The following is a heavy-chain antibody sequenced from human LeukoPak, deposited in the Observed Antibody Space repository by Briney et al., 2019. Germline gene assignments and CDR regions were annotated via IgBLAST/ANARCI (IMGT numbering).Heavy chain of an antibody. CDR3: ARTLEGQLPSGNWFDP. CDR1: GYTFTSYY. CDR2: INPSGGST. Sequence: GASVKVSCKASGYTFTSYYMHWVRQAPGQGLEWMGIINPSGGSTSYAQKFQGRVTMTRDTSTSTVYMELSSLRSEDTAVYYCARTLEGQLPSGNWFDPWGQGTLVTVSS. J-gene: IGHJ5*02. V-gene: IGHV1-46*01. D-gene: IGHD2-2*01.